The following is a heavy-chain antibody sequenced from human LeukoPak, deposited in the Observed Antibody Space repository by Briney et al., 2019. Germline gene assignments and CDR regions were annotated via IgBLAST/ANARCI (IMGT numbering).Heavy chain of an antibody. Sequence: GESLKISCKDSGYSFTSYWIGWVRQLPGKGLEWMGIIYPGDSDTRYSPSFQGQVTISADKSINTAYLQWSSLKASDAAIYYCARRGEAMDPFDYWGQGTLVTVSS. V-gene: IGHV5-51*01. J-gene: IGHJ4*02. CDR2: IYPGDSDT. CDR1: GYSFTSYW. D-gene: IGHD5-18*01. CDR3: ARRGEAMDPFDY.